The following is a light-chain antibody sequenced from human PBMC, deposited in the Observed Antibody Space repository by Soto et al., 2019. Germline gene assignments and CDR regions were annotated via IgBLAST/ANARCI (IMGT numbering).Light chain of an antibody. Sequence: IQMTQSPSSLSASVGDRVTITCQASQDISNYLNWYQQKPGKPPKVLIYGASNLQSGVPPRFSGSGSGTDFTLAISSLQPEDSATYYCLQDINYPWTFGQGTKVDI. V-gene: IGKV1-6*01. CDR2: GAS. CDR3: LQDINYPWT. CDR1: QDISNY. J-gene: IGKJ1*01.